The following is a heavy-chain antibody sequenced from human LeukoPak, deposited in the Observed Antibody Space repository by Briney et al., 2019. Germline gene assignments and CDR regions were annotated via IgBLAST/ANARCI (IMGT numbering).Heavy chain of an antibody. Sequence: GSSVKVSCKASGGTFSSYAISWVRQAPGQGLEWMGRIIPTLGIANYAQKFQGRVTITADKSTSTAYMELSSLRSEDTAVYYCASMVRGVIIDYYYYGMDVWGQGTTVTVSS. CDR2: IIPTLGIA. CDR3: ASMVRGVIIDYYYYGMDV. V-gene: IGHV1-69*04. CDR1: GGTFSSYA. D-gene: IGHD3-10*01. J-gene: IGHJ6*02.